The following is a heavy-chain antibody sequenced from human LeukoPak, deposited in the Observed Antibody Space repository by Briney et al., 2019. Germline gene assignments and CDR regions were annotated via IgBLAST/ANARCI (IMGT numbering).Heavy chain of an antibody. CDR3: AGGAGWSIDY. J-gene: IGHJ4*02. V-gene: IGHV3-7*01. Sequence: GGSLRLSCAASGFTFSDYWMNWVRQAPGKGLEWVAILKQDGSEILYVDSVKGRFTISGDNAKNSLYLQMNSLRAEDTAVYYCAGGAGWSIDYWGQGTLVTVSS. CDR2: LKQDGSEI. D-gene: IGHD2-15*01. CDR1: GFTFSDYW.